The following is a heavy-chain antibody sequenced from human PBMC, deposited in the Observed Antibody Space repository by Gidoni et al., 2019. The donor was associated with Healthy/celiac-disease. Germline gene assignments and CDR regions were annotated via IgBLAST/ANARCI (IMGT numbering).Heavy chain of an antibody. CDR1: GGSISSYY. Sequence: QVQLQESGPGLVKPSETLSLTCTVSGGSISSYYWSWIRQPPGKGLEWIGYIYYSGSTNYNPSLKSRVTISVDTSKNQFSLKLSSVTAADTAVYYCARSTTGYSSGWYPLLSGMDVWGQGTTVTVSS. V-gene: IGHV4-59*01. J-gene: IGHJ6*02. CDR3: ARSTTGYSSGWYPLLSGMDV. D-gene: IGHD6-19*01. CDR2: IYYSGST.